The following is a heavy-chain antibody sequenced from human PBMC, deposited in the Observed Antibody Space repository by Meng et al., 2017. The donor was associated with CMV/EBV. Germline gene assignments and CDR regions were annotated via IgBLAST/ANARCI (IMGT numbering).Heavy chain of an antibody. D-gene: IGHD3-10*01. Sequence: GESLKISCAASGFTFSSYAMHWVRQAPGKGLEWVAVISYDGSNKYYADSVKGRFTISRDNSKNTLYLQMNSLRAEDTAVYYCERHYGYWGQGTLVTVSS. CDR1: GFTFSSYA. CDR3: ERHYGY. V-gene: IGHV3-30*04. J-gene: IGHJ4*02. CDR2: ISYDGSNK.